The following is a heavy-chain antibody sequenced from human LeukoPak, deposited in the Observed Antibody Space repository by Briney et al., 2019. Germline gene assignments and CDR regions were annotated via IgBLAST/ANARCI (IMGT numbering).Heavy chain of an antibody. CDR1: GGSISSSNW. D-gene: IGHD6-13*01. Sequence: ASGTLSLTCAVSGGSISSSNWWSWVRQPPGKGLEWIGEIYHSGSTSYNPSLRSRVTISVDKSKNQFSLKLSSVTAADTAVYYCARDNDSSSWGGYFQHWGQGTLVTVSS. J-gene: IGHJ1*01. CDR2: IYHSGST. CDR3: ARDNDSSSWGGYFQH. V-gene: IGHV4-4*02.